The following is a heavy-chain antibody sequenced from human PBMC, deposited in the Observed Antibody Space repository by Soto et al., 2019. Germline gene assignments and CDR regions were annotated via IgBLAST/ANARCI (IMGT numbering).Heavy chain of an antibody. CDR3: AKSLNPYDSSGSDY. Sequence: GGSRRLPCAAFELTLGGLPLSGVRQAPGKGLEWGSAISGSGGSTYYADSVKGRFTISRDNSKNTLYLQMNSLRAEDTAVYYCAKSLNPYDSSGSDYWGQGTLVTVSS. V-gene: IGHV3-23*01. CDR2: ISGSGGST. J-gene: IGHJ4*02. D-gene: IGHD3-22*01. CDR1: ELTLGGLP.